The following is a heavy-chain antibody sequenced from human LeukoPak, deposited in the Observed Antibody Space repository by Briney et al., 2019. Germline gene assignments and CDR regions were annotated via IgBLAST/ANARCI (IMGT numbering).Heavy chain of an antibody. J-gene: IGHJ5*02. V-gene: IGHV3-23*01. CDR2: ISGSGGST. CDR1: VFTFSSYA. D-gene: IGHD2-21*01. Sequence: GGSLRLSCAASVFTFSSYAMSWVRQAPGKGLEWVSAISGSGGSTYYADSVKGRFSIARDNSKNTLYLQMNSLRGEDTAVYYWAPGPLGPVIATPFDPCGQGTLVTVSS. CDR3: APGPLGPVIATPFDP.